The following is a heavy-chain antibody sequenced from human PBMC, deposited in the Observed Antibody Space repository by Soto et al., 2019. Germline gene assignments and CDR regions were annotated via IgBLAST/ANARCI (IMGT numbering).Heavy chain of an antibody. J-gene: IGHJ4*02. CDR1: GYTFTTYD. CDR2: MNPDSGNT. V-gene: IGHV1-8*01. CDR3: ARVRQQKHEHDY. D-gene: IGHD6-13*01. Sequence: AASVKVSCKTSGYTFTTYDINWVRQATGQGLEWMGWMNPDSGNTGYLQKFQGRVTMTRDTSISTAYMELSSLTSEDTAVYYCARVRQQKHEHDYWGQGTLVTVSS.